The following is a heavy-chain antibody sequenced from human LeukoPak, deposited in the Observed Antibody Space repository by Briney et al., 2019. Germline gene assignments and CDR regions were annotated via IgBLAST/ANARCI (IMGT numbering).Heavy chain of an antibody. D-gene: IGHD2-2*01. J-gene: IGHJ6*02. Sequence: SETLSLTCAVYGGSFSDYFWGWIRQPPGKGLEWIGEINHSGRTYYNPSLKSRVTISVDTSKNQFFLNLSSVTAADTAVYYCARDVVVVPAAIHYGMDVWGQGTTVTVSS. CDR2: INHSGRT. V-gene: IGHV4-34*01. CDR3: ARDVVVVPAAIHYGMDV. CDR1: GGSFSDYF.